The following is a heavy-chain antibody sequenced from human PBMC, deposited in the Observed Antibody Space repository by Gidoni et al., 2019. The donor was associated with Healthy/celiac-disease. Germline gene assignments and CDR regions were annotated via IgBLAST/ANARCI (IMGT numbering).Heavy chain of an antibody. V-gene: IGHV5-51*01. J-gene: IGHJ5*02. Sequence: EVQLVQSGAEVKKPGESLKISGKGSGYSFTSYWIGWVRQMPGKGLEWRGIIYPGDSDTRYSPSFQGQVTISADKSISTAYLQWSSLKASDTAMYYCARQYYDYVWGSYNWFGPWGQGTLVTVSS. CDR3: ARQYYDYVWGSYNWFGP. CDR1: GYSFTSYW. CDR2: IYPGDSDT. D-gene: IGHD3-16*01.